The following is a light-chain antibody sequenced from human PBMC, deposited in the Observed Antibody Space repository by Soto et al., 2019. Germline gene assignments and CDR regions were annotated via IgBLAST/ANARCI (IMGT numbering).Light chain of an antibody. CDR2: AAS. Sequence: DIQMTQSPSSLSAPVGDRVTITCRASQSISSYLNWYQQKPGKASKLLIYAASSLQSGVPSRFSGSGSGTDFTLTISSLQPEDFATYYCQQSYSTPLTFGGGTKVEIK. CDR3: QQSYSTPLT. CDR1: QSISSY. V-gene: IGKV1-39*01. J-gene: IGKJ4*01.